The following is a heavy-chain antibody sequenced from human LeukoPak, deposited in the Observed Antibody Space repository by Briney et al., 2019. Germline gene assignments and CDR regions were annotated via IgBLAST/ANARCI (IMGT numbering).Heavy chain of an antibody. Sequence: SVKVSCKASGGTFSSYAISWVRQAPGQGLEWMGGIIPIFGTANYAQKFQGRVTITADESTSTAYMELSSLRSEDTAVYYCARTRGLRFLEWFPHYYYYGMDVWGQGTTVTVSS. CDR1: GGTFSSYA. CDR2: IIPIFGTA. D-gene: IGHD3-3*01. V-gene: IGHV1-69*13. CDR3: ARTRGLRFLEWFPHYYYYGMDV. J-gene: IGHJ6*02.